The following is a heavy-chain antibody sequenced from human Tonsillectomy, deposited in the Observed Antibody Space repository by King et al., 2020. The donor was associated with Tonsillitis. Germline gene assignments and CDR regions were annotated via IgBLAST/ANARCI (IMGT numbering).Heavy chain of an antibody. CDR2: IDPSDSYT. CDR3: ARWDSIGYDYYYYGMDV. Sequence: QLVQSGAEVKKPGESLRISCKASGYSFTSYWISWVRQMPGKGLEWMGRIDPSDSYTSYSPSFQGHVTISVDKSISTAYLQWSSLKASDTAMYYCARWDSIGYDYYYYGMDVWGQGTTVTVSS. D-gene: IGHD3-22*01. V-gene: IGHV5-10-1*03. CDR1: GYSFTSYW. J-gene: IGHJ6*02.